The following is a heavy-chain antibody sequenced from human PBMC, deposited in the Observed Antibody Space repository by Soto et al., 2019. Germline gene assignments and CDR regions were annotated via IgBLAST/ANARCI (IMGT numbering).Heavy chain of an antibody. CDR3: ARVVRGVVNWFDP. Sequence: HLVQSGPEVKKPGASITVSCKTSVDTFTNFGLSWVRQAPGQGLEWMGWTATYNSNRNYAQKFQGRLTLTTDTSTSTAYMELKNLGYDDTAVYYCARVVRGVVNWFDPWGQGTLVTVSS. V-gene: IGHV1-18*01. CDR2: TATYNSNR. CDR1: VDTFTNFG. J-gene: IGHJ5*02. D-gene: IGHD3-10*01.